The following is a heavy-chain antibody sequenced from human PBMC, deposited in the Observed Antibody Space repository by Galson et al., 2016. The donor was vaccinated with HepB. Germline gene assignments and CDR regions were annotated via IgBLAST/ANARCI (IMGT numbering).Heavy chain of an antibody. Sequence: SLRLSCAASGFTFSIFAMNWVRQAPGKGLEWVSGISGTDGRTLYADSVKGRFTISRDNSKNTLYLQMNSLRADDTAVYYCAKESGLWNVKTDFDYWGQGTVVTVSS. J-gene: IGHJ4*02. CDR3: AKESGLWNVKTDFDY. D-gene: IGHD1-1*01. CDR2: ISGTDGRT. CDR1: GFTFSIFA. V-gene: IGHV3-23*01.